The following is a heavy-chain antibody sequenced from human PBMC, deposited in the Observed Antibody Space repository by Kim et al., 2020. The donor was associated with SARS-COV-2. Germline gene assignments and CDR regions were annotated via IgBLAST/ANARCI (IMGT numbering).Heavy chain of an antibody. J-gene: IGHJ5*02. V-gene: IGHV4-34*01. CDR3: ARGLTQRVRFLEWSPIENWFDP. D-gene: IGHD3-3*01. CDR2: INHSGST. Sequence: SETLSLTCAVYGGSFSGYYWSWIRQPPGKGLEWIGEINHSGSTNYNPSLKSRVTISVDTSKNQFSLKLSSVTAADTAVYYCARGLTQRVRFLEWSPIENWFDPWGQGTLVTVSS. CDR1: GGSFSGYY.